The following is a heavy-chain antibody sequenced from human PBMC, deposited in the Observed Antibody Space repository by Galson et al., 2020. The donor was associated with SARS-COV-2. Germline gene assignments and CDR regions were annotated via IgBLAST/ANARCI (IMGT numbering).Heavy chain of an antibody. D-gene: IGHD2-15*01. CDR2: IIPILGIA. CDR3: ARNACSGGSCYYDY. CDR1: GGTFSSYT. J-gene: IGHJ4*02. Sequence: SVKVSCKASGGTFSSYTISWVRQAPGQGLEWMGRIIPILGIANYAQKFQGRVTITADKSTSTAYMELSSLRSEDTAVYYCARNACSGGSCYYDYWGQGTLVTVSS. V-gene: IGHV1-69*02.